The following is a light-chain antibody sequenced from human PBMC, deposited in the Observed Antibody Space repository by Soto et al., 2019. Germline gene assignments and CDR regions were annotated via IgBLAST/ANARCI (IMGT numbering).Light chain of an antibody. CDR3: MQALQTPLT. Sequence: IVMTQSPLSLPVTPLERASISSSSIQSLLHSNGYNYLYWYLQKPGQSPQLLIYLGPNRASGVPDRFSGSGSGPDFTMKISRVEAEDVGVYYCMQALQTPLTFGGGTKVDIK. V-gene: IGKV2-28*01. CDR1: QSLLHSNGYNY. J-gene: IGKJ4*01. CDR2: LGP.